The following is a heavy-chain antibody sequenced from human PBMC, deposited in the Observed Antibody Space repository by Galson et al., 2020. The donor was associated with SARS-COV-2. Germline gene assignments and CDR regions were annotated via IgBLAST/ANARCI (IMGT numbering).Heavy chain of an antibody. CDR3: ARIEGYSSGWYRAEYFQH. D-gene: IGHD6-19*01. CDR2: IYSGGST. CDR1: GFTVSSNY. Sequence: GGSLRLSCAASGFTVSSNYMSWVRQAPGKGLEWVSVIYSGGSTYYADSVKGRFTISRDNSKNTLYLQMNSLRAEDTAVYYCARIEGYSSGWYRAEYFQHWGQGTLVTVSS. J-gene: IGHJ1*01. V-gene: IGHV3-53*01.